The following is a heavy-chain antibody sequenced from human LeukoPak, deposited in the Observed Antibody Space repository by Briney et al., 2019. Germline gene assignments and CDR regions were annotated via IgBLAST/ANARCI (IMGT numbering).Heavy chain of an antibody. Sequence: PGGSLRLSCTASGFTFSNYAMSWVRQAPGKGLEWVAAISCSGGSKGYADSVKGRFTISRDNSKNTLYLQMNSLRAEDTAVYYFAKGRARFVEFDYWGQGTLVTVSS. CDR2: ISCSGGSK. D-gene: IGHD3-10*01. J-gene: IGHJ4*02. CDR1: GFTFSNYA. V-gene: IGHV3-23*01. CDR3: AKGRARFVEFDY.